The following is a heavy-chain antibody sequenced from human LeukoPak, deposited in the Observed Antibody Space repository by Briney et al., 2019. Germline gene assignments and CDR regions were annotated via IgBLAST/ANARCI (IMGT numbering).Heavy chain of an antibody. CDR1: GFTFSSSS. J-gene: IGHJ4*02. Sequence: GGSLRPSCAAAGFTFSSSSMDWVRQTPGKGLEWVSSISGESKYIYYADSVTGRFTISRDNAKNSLYLQMNSPRAEDTAVYYCARGAVFQGNYDYWGQGTQVTVSS. V-gene: IGHV3-21*01. CDR2: ISGESKYI. CDR3: ARGAVFQGNYDY. D-gene: IGHD3-10*01.